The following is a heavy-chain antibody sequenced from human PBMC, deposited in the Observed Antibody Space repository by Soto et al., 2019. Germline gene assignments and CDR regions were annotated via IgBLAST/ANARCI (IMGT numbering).Heavy chain of an antibody. J-gene: IGHJ3*02. CDR2: FYPGDSTS. CDR3: ARIIGYCRNNDCSWTFDI. Sequence: PGESLKISCKPSGYSFKSYWVAWVRQLPRKGLEWMGTFYPGDSTSTYSPSFQGQVTISVDKSISTAYLQLSRLKASDTAMYYCARIIGYCRNNDCSWTFDIWGQGTMVTVS. D-gene: IGHD2-15*01. V-gene: IGHV5-51*01. CDR1: GYSFKSYW.